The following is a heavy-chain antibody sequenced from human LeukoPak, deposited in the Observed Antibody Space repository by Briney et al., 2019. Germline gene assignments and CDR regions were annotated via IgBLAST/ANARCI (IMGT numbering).Heavy chain of an antibody. Sequence: GGSLRLSCAASGFTFSSYWMNWARQAPGRGPEWVANVNRDGSETYYLDSVKGRFTISKDNAKNSLYLQMNSLRAEDTALYHCARNNGMDVWGQGTTVIVSS. CDR3: ARNNGMDV. V-gene: IGHV3-7*03. J-gene: IGHJ6*02. CDR1: GFTFSSYW. CDR2: VNRDGSET.